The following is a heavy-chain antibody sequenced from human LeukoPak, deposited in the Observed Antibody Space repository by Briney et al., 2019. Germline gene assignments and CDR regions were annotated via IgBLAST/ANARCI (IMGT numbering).Heavy chain of an antibody. CDR2: ISSLSGTI. CDR1: GFTFSSYS. J-gene: IGHJ4*02. V-gene: IGHV3-48*01. Sequence: PGGSLRLSCAASGFTFSSYSMNWVRQAPGKGLEWVSYISSLSGTIYYADSVKGRFTISRDNAKNSLYLQMDSLRAEDTAVYYCASDQGGATSYWGQGTLVTVSS. D-gene: IGHD1-26*01. CDR3: ASDQGGATSY.